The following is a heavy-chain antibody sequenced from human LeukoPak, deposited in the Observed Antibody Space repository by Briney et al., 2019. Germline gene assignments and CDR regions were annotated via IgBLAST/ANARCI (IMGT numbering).Heavy chain of an antibody. Sequence: GGSLRLSCAASGFTFSSYSMNWDRQAPGKGLEWVSSISSSSSYIYYADSVKGRFTISRDNAKNSLYLQMNSLRAEDTAVYYCARGTEINFDYWGQGTLVTVSS. J-gene: IGHJ4*02. CDR2: ISSSSSYI. D-gene: IGHD1-1*01. V-gene: IGHV3-21*01. CDR1: GFTFSSYS. CDR3: ARGTEINFDY.